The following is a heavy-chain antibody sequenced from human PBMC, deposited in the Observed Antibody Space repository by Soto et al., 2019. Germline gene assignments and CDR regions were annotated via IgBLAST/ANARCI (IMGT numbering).Heavy chain of an antibody. CDR1: GFTFSSYA. CDR3: AKARAVAGTALHS. D-gene: IGHD6-19*01. Sequence: EVQLLESGGGLVQPGGFLRLSCAASGFTFSSYAMSWVRQAPGKGLGWVSTISGSGGNTYYADSVKGRFTISRDNSKNTLYLQMNSLRAEDTAVYYCAKARAVAGTALHSWGQGTLVTVSS. V-gene: IGHV3-23*01. CDR2: ISGSGGNT. J-gene: IGHJ4*02.